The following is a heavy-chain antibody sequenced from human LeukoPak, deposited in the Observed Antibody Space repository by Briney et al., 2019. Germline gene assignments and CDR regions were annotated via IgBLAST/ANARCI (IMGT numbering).Heavy chain of an antibody. J-gene: IGHJ4*02. D-gene: IGHD3-3*01. CDR2: IDPNNGAT. CDR3: ASWRGYVGSRSGPFDY. CDR1: GYTFTAYY. V-gene: IGHV1-2*02. Sequence: ASVKVSCKASGYTFTAYYMHWVRQAPGQGLEWMGWIDPNNGATKYAQNFEGRVTLTRDTSISTAYMELSRLTSDDTAVYYCASWRGYVGSRSGPFDYWGQGILVTVSS.